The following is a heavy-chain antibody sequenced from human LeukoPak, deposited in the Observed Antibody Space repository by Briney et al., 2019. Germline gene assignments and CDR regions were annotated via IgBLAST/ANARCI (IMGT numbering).Heavy chain of an antibody. V-gene: IGHV3-23*01. CDR2: ISGSGGST. CDR1: GFTFSSYA. D-gene: IGHD4-17*01. CDR3: ARADYGDSEYYFDY. Sequence: PGGSLRLSCAASGFTFSSYAMSWVRQAPGKGLEWVSAISGSGGSTYYADSVKGRFTISRDNAKNSLYLQMNSLRAEDTAVYYCARADYGDSEYYFDYWGQGTLVTVSS. J-gene: IGHJ4*02.